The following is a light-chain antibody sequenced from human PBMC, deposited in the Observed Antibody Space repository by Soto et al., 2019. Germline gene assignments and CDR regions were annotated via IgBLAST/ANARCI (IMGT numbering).Light chain of an antibody. CDR2: DAS. Sequence: DIQMTQSPSTLSASVGDRVTITCRASQSISSWLAWYQQKPGKAPKLLIYDASSLESGVPSRFSGSGSGTELTLTIISLQPDDFATYYCQQYNSYPFTFGPGTKVDIK. CDR1: QSISSW. CDR3: QQYNSYPFT. J-gene: IGKJ3*01. V-gene: IGKV1-5*01.